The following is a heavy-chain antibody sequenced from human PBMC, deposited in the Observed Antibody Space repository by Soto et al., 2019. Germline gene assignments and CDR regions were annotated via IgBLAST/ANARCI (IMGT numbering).Heavy chain of an antibody. D-gene: IGHD5-18*01. CDR2: IIPIFGTA. CDR3: ARVYRLPTRSNWFDP. J-gene: IGHJ5*02. Sequence: SVKVSCKASGGTFSSYAISWVRQAPGQGLEWMGGIIPIFGTANYAQKFQGRVTITADESASTAYMELSSLRSEDTAVYYCARVYRLPTRSNWFDPWGQGTLVTVSS. CDR1: GGTFSSYA. V-gene: IGHV1-69*13.